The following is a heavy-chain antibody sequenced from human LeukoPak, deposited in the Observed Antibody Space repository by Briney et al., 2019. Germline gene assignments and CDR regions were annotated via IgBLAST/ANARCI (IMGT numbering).Heavy chain of an antibody. J-gene: IGHJ4*02. CDR3: AKASTTVTTDGYFDY. V-gene: IGHV3-9*03. Sequence: PGRSLRLSCAASGFTFDDYAMHWVRQAPGKGLEWVSGISWNSGNIGYADSVKGRFTISRDNAKNSLYLQMNSLRAEDMALYYCAKASTTVTTDGYFDYWGQGTLVTVSS. CDR2: ISWNSGNI. D-gene: IGHD4-17*01. CDR1: GFTFDDYA.